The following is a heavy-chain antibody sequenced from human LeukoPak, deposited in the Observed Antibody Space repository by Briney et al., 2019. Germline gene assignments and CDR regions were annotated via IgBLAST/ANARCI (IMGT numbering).Heavy chain of an antibody. J-gene: IGHJ4*02. CDR2: INSDGSNT. Sequence: RPGGSLRLSCAASGFSFNTYWMHWVRQAPGKGLVWVSRINSDGSNTTYAESVKGRFTISRDNVKNTLYLQMNSLRAEDTAVYYCTRMYYYLRGDFDYWGQGIQVSVSS. CDR1: GFSFNTYW. CDR3: TRMYYYLRGDFDY. V-gene: IGHV3-74*01. D-gene: IGHD3-10*02.